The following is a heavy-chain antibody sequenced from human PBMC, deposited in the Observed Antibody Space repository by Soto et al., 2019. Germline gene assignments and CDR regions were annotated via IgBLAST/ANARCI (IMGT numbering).Heavy chain of an antibody. CDR2: ISNSGGNT. V-gene: IGHV3-23*01. CDR3: AKPHTAAAAADH. J-gene: IGHJ5*02. D-gene: IGHD6-13*01. Sequence: VQLLESGGGLVQPGGSLRLSCATSGFTFSSYAMTWVRQAPGKGLEWVSSISNSGGNTYYADSVKGRFTISRDNPKNTVYLQMISLRAEDTALYYCAKPHTAAAAADHWGQGTLVTVSS. CDR1: GFTFSSYA.